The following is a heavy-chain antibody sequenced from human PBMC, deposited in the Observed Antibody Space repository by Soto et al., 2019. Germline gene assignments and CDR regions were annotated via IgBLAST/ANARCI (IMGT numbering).Heavy chain of an antibody. Sequence: EVQLVESGGGLVKPGGSLRLSCAASGFIFSQYSMNWVRQAPGKGLEWVSSISSTGALMYYADSVKGRFTISRDDADNSLYLPMNSLRVEDTAVYYCARDRLARGIPVAGRIDYWGQGALVTVSS. CDR1: GFIFSQYS. CDR3: ARDRLARGIPVAGRIDY. CDR2: ISSTGALM. V-gene: IGHV3-21*02. J-gene: IGHJ4*02. D-gene: IGHD6-19*01.